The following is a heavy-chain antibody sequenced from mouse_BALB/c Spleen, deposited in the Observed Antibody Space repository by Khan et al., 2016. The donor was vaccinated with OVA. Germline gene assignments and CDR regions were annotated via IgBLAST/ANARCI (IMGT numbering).Heavy chain of an antibody. CDR1: GYTFSTYG. Sequence: VELVESGGELVKPGGSLKLSCAASGYTFSTYGMPWVRQGPDKRLEWVATISTGDSYTYYPDSVKGRFTIPRDNAKSTLYLQLSSLTSEDTAMFYCTIHDYYDDSEGFAYWGQGTLVTVSA. D-gene: IGHD1-1*01. CDR2: ISTGDSYT. V-gene: IGHV5-6*01. CDR3: TIHDYYDDSEGFAY. J-gene: IGHJ3*01.